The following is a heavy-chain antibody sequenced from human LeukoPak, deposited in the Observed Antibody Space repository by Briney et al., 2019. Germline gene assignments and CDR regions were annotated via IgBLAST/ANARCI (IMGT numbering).Heavy chain of an antibody. CDR1: GGSISSYY. Sequence: KSSETLSLTCTVPGGSISSYYWSWIRQPPGKGLEWIGNIYYSGSTNYNPSLKSRVTMSVDTSKNQFSLKLSSVTAADTAVYYCARDLVFAALDYWGQGTLVTVSS. J-gene: IGHJ4*02. CDR3: ARDLVFAALDY. D-gene: IGHD2-21*01. V-gene: IGHV4-59*12. CDR2: IYYSGST.